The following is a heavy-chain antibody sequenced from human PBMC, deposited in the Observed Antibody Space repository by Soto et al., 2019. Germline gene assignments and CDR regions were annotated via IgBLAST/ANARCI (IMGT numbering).Heavy chain of an antibody. CDR3: ARWVYSNYNWFDP. Sequence: QVQLQESGPGLVKPSETLSLTCTVSGGSVSSGNYYWSWIRQPPGKGLEWIGYMSYSGITNYNPPLKSRVTISLDTSKNQFSLTLSSVTAADTAVYYCARWVYSNYNWFDPWGQGTLVTVSS. J-gene: IGHJ5*02. V-gene: IGHV4-61*01. CDR2: MSYSGIT. D-gene: IGHD4-4*01. CDR1: GGSVSSGNYY.